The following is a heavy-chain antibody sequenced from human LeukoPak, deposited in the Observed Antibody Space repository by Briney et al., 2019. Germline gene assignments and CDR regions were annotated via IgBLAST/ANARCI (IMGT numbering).Heavy chain of an antibody. D-gene: IGHD1-26*01. CDR3: ARQEGSGSYYSY. V-gene: IGHV5-51*01. CDR1: GYSFTTYW. CDR2: ISPDDSEI. J-gene: IGHJ4*02. Sequence: GESLKISCKGSGYSFTTYWIAWLRQMPGRGLEWMGIISPDDSEIRYSPSFRGQVTISADKSTSTAYLQWSRLKASDTAIYYCARQEGSGSYYSYWGQGTLVTVSS.